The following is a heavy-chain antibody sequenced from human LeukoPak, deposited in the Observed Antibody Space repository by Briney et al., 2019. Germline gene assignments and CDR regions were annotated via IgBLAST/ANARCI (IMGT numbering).Heavy chain of an antibody. J-gene: IGHJ5*02. CDR1: GFTFSSYS. D-gene: IGHD4-11*01. Sequence: GGSLRLSCAASGFTFSSYSMNWVRQAPGKGLEWVSSISSSSSYIYYADSVKGRFTISRDNAKNSLYLQMNSLRAEDTAVYYCARGGYYSDYGSNWFDPWGQGTLVTVSS. CDR2: ISSSSSYI. CDR3: ARGGYYSDYGSNWFDP. V-gene: IGHV3-21*01.